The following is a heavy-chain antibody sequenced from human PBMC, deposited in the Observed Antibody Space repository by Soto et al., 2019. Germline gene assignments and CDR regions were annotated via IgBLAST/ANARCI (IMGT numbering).Heavy chain of an antibody. J-gene: IGHJ5*02. Sequence: EVQLVESGGGLVQPGGSLRLSCAASGFTFIGYWMHWVRQGPGKGLVWVSRINNDGIDTTYADSVKGRFTISRDNAKNMLYLQMNSLRVDDTAVYYCARDESMVRERWFDPWGQGTLVTVSS. CDR1: GFTFIGYW. CDR3: ARDESMVRERWFDP. D-gene: IGHD1-26*01. V-gene: IGHV3-74*01. CDR2: INNDGIDT.